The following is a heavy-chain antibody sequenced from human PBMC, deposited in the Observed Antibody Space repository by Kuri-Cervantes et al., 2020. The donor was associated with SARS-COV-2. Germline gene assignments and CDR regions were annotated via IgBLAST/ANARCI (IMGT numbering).Heavy chain of an antibody. CDR1: GYTFTGYY. Sequence: ASVKVSCKASGYTFTGYYMHWVRQAPGQGLEWMGWVNPISGDTKYARKFEGRVTMASDTSISAASMELSSLRSDDTAVYFCARGDPSGSYRGYFDPWGQGTLVTVSS. CDR2: VNPISGDT. J-gene: IGHJ5*02. V-gene: IGHV1-2*02. CDR3: ARGDPSGSYRGYFDP. D-gene: IGHD3-10*01.